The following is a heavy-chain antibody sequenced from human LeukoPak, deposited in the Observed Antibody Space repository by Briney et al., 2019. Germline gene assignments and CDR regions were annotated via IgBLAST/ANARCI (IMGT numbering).Heavy chain of an antibody. CDR2: ISYSGST. J-gene: IGHJ6*03. V-gene: IGHV4-59*01. CDR1: GGSISPYF. Sequence: SETLSLTCTVSGGSISPYFWSWIRQPPGKGLDWIGYISYSGSTTYNPSLKSRVTISVDTSKNQFSLKLSSVTAADTAVYYCAREVVVRGVIYYYYYMDVWGKGTTVTVSS. D-gene: IGHD3-10*01. CDR3: AREVVVRGVIYYYYYMDV.